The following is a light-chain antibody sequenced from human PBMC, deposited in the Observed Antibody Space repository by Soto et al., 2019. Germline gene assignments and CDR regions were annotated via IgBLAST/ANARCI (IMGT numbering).Light chain of an antibody. V-gene: IGKV1-5*01. J-gene: IGKJ1*01. CDR3: QEYNRFSSWT. Sequence: DIQMTQSPSTLSASVGDRVTITCRASQSISYYLAWYQKKPGKAPKVLIWNASTLQRGVPSRFSGSGSGTEFTLTIRSLLPDDFATYYCQEYNRFSSWTFGQGTKVEIK. CDR2: NAS. CDR1: QSISYY.